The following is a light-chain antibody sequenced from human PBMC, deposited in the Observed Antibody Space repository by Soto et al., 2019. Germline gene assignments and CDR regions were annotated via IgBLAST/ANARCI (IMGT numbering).Light chain of an antibody. CDR2: GAS. CDR1: QSLTSSY. CDR3: QQYNSWLWT. V-gene: IGKV3-15*01. J-gene: IGKJ1*01. Sequence: EIVLTQSPVTFSLSPGERATLSCRASQSLTSSYLAWYQQKPGQAPRLLIYGASTRATGIPARFSGSGSGTEFTLIISSLQSEDSAVYYCQQYNSWLWTFGQGTKVDIK.